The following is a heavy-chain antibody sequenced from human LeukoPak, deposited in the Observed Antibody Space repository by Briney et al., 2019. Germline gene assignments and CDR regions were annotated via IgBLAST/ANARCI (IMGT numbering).Heavy chain of an antibody. CDR1: GYIFTGYY. D-gene: IGHD5-18*01. V-gene: IGHV1-2*02. J-gene: IGHJ4*02. CDR3: AREVYSYGFDY. Sequence: ASVKVSCKASGYIFTGYYLHWVRQAPGQRLEWMGWSNPSSGGTNYAQKFQGRVTMTKDTSISTAYMELSRLRSDDTAVYYCAREVYSYGFDYWGQGTLVTVSS. CDR2: SNPSSGGT.